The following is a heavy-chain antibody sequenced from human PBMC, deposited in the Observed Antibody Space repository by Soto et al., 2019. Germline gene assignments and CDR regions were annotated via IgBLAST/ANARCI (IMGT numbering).Heavy chain of an antibody. D-gene: IGHD3-10*01. CDR1: GGSFSGYY. Sequence: SETLSLTSAVYGGSFSGYYWSRIRQPPRKGLGWVGEINHSGSNNYTPSLKSRVTISVDTSKNQFSLKLSSVAAADTAVYYCARGYRGDYYGSGSPYYFDYWCPGTLVTVAA. V-gene: IGHV4-34*01. CDR2: INHSGSN. J-gene: IGHJ4*02. CDR3: ARGYRGDYYGSGSPYYFDY.